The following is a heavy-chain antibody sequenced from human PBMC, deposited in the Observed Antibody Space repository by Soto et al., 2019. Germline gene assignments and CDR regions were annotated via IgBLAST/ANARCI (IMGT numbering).Heavy chain of an antibody. CDR2: INHSGST. CDR1: GGSFSGYY. V-gene: IGHV4-34*01. Sequence: SETLSLTCAVYGGSFSGYYWSWIRQPPGKGLEWIGEINHSGSTNYNPSLKSRVTISVDTSKNQFSLKLSSVTAADTAVYYCARGMATVTTNYYYYYYMDVWGKGTTVTVSS. CDR3: ARGMATVTTNYYYYYYMDV. D-gene: IGHD4-17*01. J-gene: IGHJ6*03.